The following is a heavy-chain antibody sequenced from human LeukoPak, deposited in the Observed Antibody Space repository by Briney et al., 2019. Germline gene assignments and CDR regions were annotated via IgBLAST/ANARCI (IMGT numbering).Heavy chain of an antibody. Sequence: AGGSLRLSCAASGFTFSSYAMSWVRQAPGKGLEWVSAISGSGGSTYYADSVKGRFTISRDNAKNSLFLQMNSLRAEDTAVYYCARNRPLSIAVAGHFDYWGQGTLVTVSS. CDR1: GFTFSSYA. CDR2: ISGSGGST. J-gene: IGHJ4*02. D-gene: IGHD6-19*01. V-gene: IGHV3-23*01. CDR3: ARNRPLSIAVAGHFDY.